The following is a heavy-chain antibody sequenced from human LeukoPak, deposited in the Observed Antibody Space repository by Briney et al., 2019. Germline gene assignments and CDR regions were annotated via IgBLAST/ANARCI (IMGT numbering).Heavy chain of an antibody. CDR3: ANGETMVRGVFSDY. V-gene: IGHV3-23*01. J-gene: IGHJ4*02. Sequence: GGSLRLSCAASGFTFSSYAMSWVRQAPGNGLEWVSGISGSGDSTYYADSVKGRFTISRDNSKNTLYLQMNSLRAEDTAVYYCANGETMVRGVFSDYWGQGTLVTVSS. D-gene: IGHD3-10*01. CDR1: GFTFSSYA. CDR2: ISGSGDST.